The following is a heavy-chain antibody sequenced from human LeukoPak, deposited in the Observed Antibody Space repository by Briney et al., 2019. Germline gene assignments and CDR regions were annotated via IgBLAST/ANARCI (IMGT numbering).Heavy chain of an antibody. CDR3: ASLAVRGVIISAFDI. V-gene: IGHV1-69*13. CDR1: GGTFSSYA. J-gene: IGHJ3*02. CDR2: IIPIFGTA. Sequence: SVKVSCKASGGTFSSYAISWVRQAPGQGLEWMGGIIPIFGTANYAQKFQGRVTITADESTSTAYMELSSLRSEDTAVYYCASLAVRGVIISAFDIWGQGTMVTVSS. D-gene: IGHD3-10*01.